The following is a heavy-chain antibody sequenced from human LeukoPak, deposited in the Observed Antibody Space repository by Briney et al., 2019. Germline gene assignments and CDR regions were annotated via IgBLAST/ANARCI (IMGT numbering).Heavy chain of an antibody. J-gene: IGHJ4*02. V-gene: IGHV4-39*01. Sequence: KPSETLSLTCTVSGGSISSSSYYWGWIRQPPGKGLEWIGSIYYSGSTYYNPSLKSRVTISVDTPKNQFSLKLSSVTAADTAVYYCARQGRMRWFGELLSEPFDYWGQGTLVTVSS. D-gene: IGHD3-10*01. CDR1: GGSISSSSYY. CDR3: ARQGRMRWFGELLSEPFDY. CDR2: IYYSGST.